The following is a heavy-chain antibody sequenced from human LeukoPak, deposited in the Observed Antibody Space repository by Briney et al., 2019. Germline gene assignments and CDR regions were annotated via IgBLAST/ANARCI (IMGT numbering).Heavy chain of an antibody. J-gene: IGHJ5*02. V-gene: IGHV4-59*12. CDR1: GGSISSYY. CDR3: ARITEGSGSWFDP. Sequence: SETLSLTCTVSGGSISSYYWSWIRQPPGKGLEWIGYIYYSGSTNYNPSLKSRVTISVDTSKNQFSLKLSSVTAADTAVYYCARITEGSGSWFDPWGQGTLVTVSS. D-gene: IGHD3-10*01. CDR2: IYYSGST.